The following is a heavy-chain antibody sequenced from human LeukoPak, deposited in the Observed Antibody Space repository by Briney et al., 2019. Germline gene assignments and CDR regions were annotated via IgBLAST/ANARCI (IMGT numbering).Heavy chain of an antibody. Sequence: GGSLRLSCAASGFTFSSYWMHWVRQAPGKGLVWVSRFKRDGTSTSYADSVKGRFTISRDNAKNTLYLQMNSLRAEDTAVYYCAKSDWFDPWGQGTLVTVSS. CDR2: FKRDGTST. CDR1: GFTFSSYW. CDR3: AKSDWFDP. J-gene: IGHJ5*02. V-gene: IGHV3-74*01.